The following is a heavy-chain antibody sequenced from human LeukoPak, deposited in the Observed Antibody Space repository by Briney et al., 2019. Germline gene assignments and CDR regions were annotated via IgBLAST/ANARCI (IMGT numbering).Heavy chain of an antibody. CDR2: INPDGGNT. D-gene: IGHD5-24*01. J-gene: IGHJ3*02. CDR1: GYTFTGYY. Sequence: ASVKVSCKPSGYTFTGYYIQWVRQAPGQVLEWMGLINPDGGNTNYAQNFQGRVTLTRDTSTSTVYMELSSLRSEDTAIYYCARIRDGYNDAYDIWGQGTVVTVPS. V-gene: IGHV1-46*01. CDR3: ARIRDGYNDAYDI.